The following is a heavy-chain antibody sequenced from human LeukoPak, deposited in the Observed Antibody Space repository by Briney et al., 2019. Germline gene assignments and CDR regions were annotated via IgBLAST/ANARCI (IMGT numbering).Heavy chain of an antibody. V-gene: IGHV1-2*02. CDR3: ARDGATAGRRDAFDI. CDR1: GYTFTGYY. CDR2: INPNSGGT. Sequence: GASVKVSCKASGYTFTGYYMHWVRQAPGQGLEWMGWINPNSGGTNYAQKFQGRVTMTRDTSISTAYMELSRLRSDDTAVYYCARDGATAGRRDAFDIWGQGTMVTVSS. J-gene: IGHJ3*02. D-gene: IGHD6-25*01.